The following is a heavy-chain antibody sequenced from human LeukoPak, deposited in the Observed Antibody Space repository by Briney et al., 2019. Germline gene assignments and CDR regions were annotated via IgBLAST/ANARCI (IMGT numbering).Heavy chain of an antibody. V-gene: IGHV3-30*18. CDR2: ISYDGSNK. Sequence: GGSLRLSCAASGFTFSSYGMHWVRQAPGKGLDWVAVISYDGSNKYYADSVKGRSTISRDNSKNTLYLQMNSLRAEDTAVYYCAKGRVSGVVVAATDYWGQGTLVTVSS. J-gene: IGHJ4*02. CDR3: AKGRVSGVVVAATDY. D-gene: IGHD2-15*01. CDR1: GFTFSSYG.